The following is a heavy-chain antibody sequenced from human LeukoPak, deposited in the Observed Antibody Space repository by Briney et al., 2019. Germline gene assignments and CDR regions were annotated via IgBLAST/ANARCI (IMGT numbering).Heavy chain of an antibody. CDR3: AREEYCNSTTCYKAFDV. D-gene: IGHD2-2*02. J-gene: IGHJ3*01. CDR2: ISAYNGNT. CDR1: GYTFTSYV. Sequence: ASVKVSCKASGYTFTSYVISWVRQAPGQGLEWMGWISAYNGNTYFAQNLQGRVTMTTDTSTSTAYMELRSLRSDDTAVYYCAREEYCNSTTCYKAFDVWGQGTMVTVSS. V-gene: IGHV1-18*01.